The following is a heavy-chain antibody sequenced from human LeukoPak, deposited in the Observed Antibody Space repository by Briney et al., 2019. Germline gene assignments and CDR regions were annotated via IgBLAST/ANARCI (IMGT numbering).Heavy chain of an antibody. V-gene: IGHV3-48*01. Sequence: GGSLRLSCAASGFTFSSYSMNWVRQAPGKGLEGVSYISSSSSTIYYADSVKGRFTICRDNAKNSLYLQMNSLRAEGTAVYYCARERVAAAGLNWFDPWGQGTLVTVSS. D-gene: IGHD6-13*01. CDR1: GFTFSSYS. CDR3: ARERVAAAGLNWFDP. J-gene: IGHJ5*02. CDR2: ISSSSSTI.